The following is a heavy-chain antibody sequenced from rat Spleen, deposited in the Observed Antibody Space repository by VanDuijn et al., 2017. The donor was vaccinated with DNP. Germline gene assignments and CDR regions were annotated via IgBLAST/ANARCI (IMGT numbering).Heavy chain of an antibody. V-gene: IGHV5-7*01. CDR3: VRHLGDRSYGLAY. CDR1: GFTFSNYD. Sequence: EVQLVESGGGLVQPGRSVKLSCAASGFTFSNYDMAWVRPTPKKGLEWVATITSDGGSTYYRDTVKGRVSITRDNAKETLFLQWGSLRSEDTATYYCVRHLGDRSYGLAYWGQGTLVTVSS. CDR2: ITSDGGST. D-gene: IGHD1-12*01. J-gene: IGHJ3*01.